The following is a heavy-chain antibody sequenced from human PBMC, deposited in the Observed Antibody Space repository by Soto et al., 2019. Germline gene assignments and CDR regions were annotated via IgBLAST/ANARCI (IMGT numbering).Heavy chain of an antibody. V-gene: IGHV3-30-3*01. CDR2: ISYDGSNE. CDR3: ARRGGGYSGTYLGYFDY. Sequence: QVQLVESGGGVVQPGRSLRLSCAASGFTFSSFPMHWVRQAPGKRLEWVAVISYDGSNEYYADSVKGRFTISRDNFKNTLYLQMNSLRAEDTAVYYCARRGGGYSGTYLGYFDYWGQGTLVTVSS. CDR1: GFTFSSFP. D-gene: IGHD1-26*01. J-gene: IGHJ4*02.